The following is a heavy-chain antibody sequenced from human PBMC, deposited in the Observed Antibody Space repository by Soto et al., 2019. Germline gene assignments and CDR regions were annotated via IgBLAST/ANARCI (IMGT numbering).Heavy chain of an antibody. V-gene: IGHV3-74*01. Sequence: HPGGSLRLSCAASGFTFSSYWMHWVRQAPGKGLVWVSRINSDGSSTSYADSVKGRFTISRDNAKNTLYLQMNSLRAEDTAVYYCASIPGLGSGSYYYSHMDVWGQGTTVTVSS. D-gene: IGHD3-10*01. J-gene: IGHJ6*02. CDR3: ASIPGLGSGSYYYSHMDV. CDR1: GFTFSSYW. CDR2: INSDGSST.